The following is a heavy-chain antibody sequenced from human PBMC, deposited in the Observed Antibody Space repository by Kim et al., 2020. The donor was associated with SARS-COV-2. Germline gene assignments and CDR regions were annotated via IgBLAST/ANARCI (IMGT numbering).Heavy chain of an antibody. D-gene: IGHD3-3*01. CDR1: GFTFSNYS. V-gene: IGHV3-21*01. J-gene: IGHJ5*02. Sequence: GGSLRLSCAGSGFTFSNYSMNWVRQAPGKGLEWISCISGSTTYIYYADSVRGRFTISRDNAKNSLYLYLNSLRAEDTAMYYCARGHRGPYYDFWSRPIDLWGQGTLVTVSS. CDR2: ISGSTTYI. CDR3: ARGHRGPYYDFWSRPIDL.